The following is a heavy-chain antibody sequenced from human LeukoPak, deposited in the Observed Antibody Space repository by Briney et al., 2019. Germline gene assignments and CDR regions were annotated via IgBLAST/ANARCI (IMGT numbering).Heavy chain of an antibody. V-gene: IGHV3-53*01. D-gene: IGHD1-1*01. CDR3: ARDRVNWNDVGGLFDY. Sequence: GGSLRLSCAASGFTVSTNYMSWVRQAPGKGLEWVSLIYSGGNTYYADSVKGRFTISRDISKNTLYLQMDSLSAEDTAVYYCARDRVNWNDVGGLFDYWGQRTLVTVSS. J-gene: IGHJ4*02. CDR2: IYSGGNT. CDR1: GFTVSTNY.